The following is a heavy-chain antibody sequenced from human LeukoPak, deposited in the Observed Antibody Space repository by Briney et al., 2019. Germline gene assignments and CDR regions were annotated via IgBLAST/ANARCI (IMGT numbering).Heavy chain of an antibody. J-gene: IGHJ3*02. CDR2: RSAHNGNT. CDR1: GYTFTRYG. D-gene: IGHD3-10*01. V-gene: IGHV1-18*01. Sequence: ASLKVSCKASGYTFTRYGISWVRQAPGQRLESMGWRSAHNGNTNYAQKLQGRVTMTIDTSTSTAYMELRSLRSDDTAVYYCARESPEYNYGSDDVFDIWGQGTMVTVSS. CDR3: ARESPEYNYGSDDVFDI.